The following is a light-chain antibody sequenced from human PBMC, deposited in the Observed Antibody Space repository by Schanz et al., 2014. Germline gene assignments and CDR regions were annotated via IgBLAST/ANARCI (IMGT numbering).Light chain of an antibody. J-gene: IGLJ3*02. CDR2: EVS. CDR1: SSDIGGYNY. V-gene: IGLV2-8*01. Sequence: QSALTQPASVSGSPGQSITISCTGTSSDIGGYNYVSWYQQHPGKAPKLMIYEVSKRPSGVRDRFSGSKSGNTASLTISGLQAEDEADYYCCSYAGSSWVFGGGTKLTVL. CDR3: CSYAGSSWV.